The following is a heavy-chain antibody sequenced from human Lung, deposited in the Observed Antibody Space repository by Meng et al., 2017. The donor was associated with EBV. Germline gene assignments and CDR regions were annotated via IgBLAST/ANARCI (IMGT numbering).Heavy chain of an antibody. CDR1: GFTFTNYH. Sequence: VEVGACGGGLVKPGGSMRLSCAASGFTFTNYHMTWVRQTPGKGLEWVSYIGPSGSAKFYADSVKGRFTISRDDAENSLYLQMNSLRVEDTAIYYCARAVGLDNWGQGTLVTVSS. CDR3: ARAVGLDN. CDR2: IGPSGSAK. V-gene: IGHV3-11*01. J-gene: IGHJ4*02.